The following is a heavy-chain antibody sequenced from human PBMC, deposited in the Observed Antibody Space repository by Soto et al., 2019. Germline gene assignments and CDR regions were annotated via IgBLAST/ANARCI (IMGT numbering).Heavy chain of an antibody. D-gene: IGHD6-13*01. CDR2: ISGSGGST. Sequence: PGGSLRLSFSASEFTFSSYSMSWVRQAPGKGLESVSAISGSGGSTYYADSVKGRFTISRDNSKNTLYLQMDSLRAEDTAVYYCAKGPPPPYSSTWYYFDSWGQGILVTVSS. CDR1: EFTFSSYS. V-gene: IGHV3-23*01. J-gene: IGHJ4*02. CDR3: AKGPPPPYSSTWYYFDS.